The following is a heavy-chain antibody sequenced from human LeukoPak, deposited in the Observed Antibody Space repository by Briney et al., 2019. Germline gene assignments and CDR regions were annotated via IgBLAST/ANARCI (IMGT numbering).Heavy chain of an antibody. CDR3: AKIGRRYCSSTSCYYFDY. J-gene: IGHJ4*02. CDR2: IDRSGVT. V-gene: IGHV3-53*01. D-gene: IGHD2-2*01. CDR1: GFTVHSNY. Sequence: PGGSLRLSCAASGFTVHSNYMSWVRQAPGKGLEWVSVIDRSGVTHYADSVKGRFTISRDNSKNTLYLQMNSLRAEDTGVYYCAKIGRRYCSSTSCYYFDYWGQGTLVTVSS.